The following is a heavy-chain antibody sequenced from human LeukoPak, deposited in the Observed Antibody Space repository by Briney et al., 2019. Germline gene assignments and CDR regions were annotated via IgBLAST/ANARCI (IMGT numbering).Heavy chain of an antibody. D-gene: IGHD2-2*01. Sequence: ASVKVSCKASGYTFTGYYMHWVRQAPGQGLEWMGRINPNSGGTNYAQKFQGRVTMTRDTSISTAYMELSRLRSDDTAVYYCARGKLLSNDAFDIWGQGTMVTVSS. V-gene: IGHV1-2*06. J-gene: IGHJ3*02. CDR3: ARGKLLSNDAFDI. CDR1: GYTFTGYY. CDR2: INPNSGGT.